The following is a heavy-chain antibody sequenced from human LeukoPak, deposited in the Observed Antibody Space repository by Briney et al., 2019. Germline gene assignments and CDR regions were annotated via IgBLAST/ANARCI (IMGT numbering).Heavy chain of an antibody. Sequence: PSETLSLTCAVYGGSFSGYYWSWIRQPPGKGLEWIGEINHSGSTNYNPSLKSRVTISVDTSKNQFSLKLSSVTAADTAVYYCARADNSSGWPYYFDYWGQGTLVTVSS. V-gene: IGHV4-34*01. CDR2: INHSGST. J-gene: IGHJ4*02. CDR3: ARADNSSGWPYYFDY. CDR1: GGSFSGYY. D-gene: IGHD6-19*01.